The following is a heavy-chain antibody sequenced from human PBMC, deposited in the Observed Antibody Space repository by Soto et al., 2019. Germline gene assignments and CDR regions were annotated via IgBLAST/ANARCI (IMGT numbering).Heavy chain of an antibody. V-gene: IGHV3-21*01. CDR2: ISGTSDYI. D-gene: IGHD2-2*02. J-gene: IGHJ6*02. CDR1: GFTFSSSS. Sequence: PGGSLRLSCAGSGFTFSSSSMNWVRQSPGKELEWVSSISGTSDYIYYADSVKGRFTISRDNAKNSLYLQMNSLRAEDTAVYYCAREGHGVVPAAIGYYGMDVWGQGTTVTVSS. CDR3: AREGHGVVPAAIGYYGMDV.